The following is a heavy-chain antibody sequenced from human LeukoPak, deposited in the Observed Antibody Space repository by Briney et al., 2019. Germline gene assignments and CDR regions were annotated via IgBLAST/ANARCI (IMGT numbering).Heavy chain of an antibody. Sequence: ASVKVSCKTSGYTFSDYYIHWIRQAPGQGLEWVGWINPNSGDTDYAQKFQGRVTVTRDTSTTTAYMELRSLRSDDTAVYYCARAGAVVDNWFDPWGQGTLVTVSS. CDR2: INPNSGDT. D-gene: IGHD2-15*01. V-gene: IGHV1-2*02. CDR3: ARAGAVVDNWFDP. CDR1: GYTFSDYY. J-gene: IGHJ5*02.